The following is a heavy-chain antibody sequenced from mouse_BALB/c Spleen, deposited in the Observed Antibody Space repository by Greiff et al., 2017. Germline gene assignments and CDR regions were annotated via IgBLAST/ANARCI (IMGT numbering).Heavy chain of an antibody. Sequence: EVKLMESGPELVKPGASVKVSCKASGYSFTDYNMYWVKQSHGKSLEWIGYIDPYNGGTSYNQKFKGKATLTVDKSSSTAFMHLNSLTSEDSAVYYCARGAMITTGSWFAYWGQGTLVTVSA. V-gene: IGHV1S135*01. CDR1: GYSFTDYN. CDR3: ARGAMITTGSWFAY. D-gene: IGHD2-4*01. J-gene: IGHJ3*01. CDR2: IDPYNGGT.